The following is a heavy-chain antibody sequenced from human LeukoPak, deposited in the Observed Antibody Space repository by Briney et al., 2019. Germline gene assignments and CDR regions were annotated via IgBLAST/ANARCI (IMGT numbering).Heavy chain of an antibody. V-gene: IGHV3-33*06. J-gene: IGHJ4*02. CDR2: IWYDGSNK. D-gene: IGHD6-13*01. CDR1: GFTFSSYG. CDR3: AKTSGGIAAAGVFDY. Sequence: GSLRLSCAASGFTFSSYGMHWVRQAPGKGPEWVAVIWYDGSNKYYADSVKGRFTISRDNSKNTLYLQMNSLRAEDTAVYYCAKTSGGIAAAGVFDYWGQGTLVTVSS.